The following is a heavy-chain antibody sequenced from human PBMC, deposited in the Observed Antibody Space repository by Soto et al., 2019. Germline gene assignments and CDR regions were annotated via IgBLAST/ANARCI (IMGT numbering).Heavy chain of an antibody. Sequence: RASVKVSCKASGYTFTSYAMHWVRQAPGQRLEWMGWINAGNGNTKYSQKFQGRVTITRDTSASTAYMELSSLRSEDTAVYYCARNPYCTNGVCYKYFDYWGQGTLVTVSS. CDR1: GYTFTSYA. CDR3: ARNPYCTNGVCYKYFDY. J-gene: IGHJ4*02. V-gene: IGHV1-3*01. D-gene: IGHD2-8*01. CDR2: INAGNGNT.